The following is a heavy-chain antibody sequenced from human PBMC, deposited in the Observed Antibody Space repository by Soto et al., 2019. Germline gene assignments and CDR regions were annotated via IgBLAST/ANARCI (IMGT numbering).Heavy chain of an antibody. V-gene: IGHV4-30-2*01. CDR3: ARGSSSRYDYEMDV. J-gene: IGHJ6*02. CDR2: IYDSGST. D-gene: IGHD6-6*01. CDR1: GDSISRGGYS. Sequence: PSETLSLTCAVSGDSISRGGYSWTWIRQPPGKALEWIGHIYDSGSTSYNPSLKIRGTISVETSKNQFSLRLTSVTAANTAVYFCARGSSSRYDYEMDVWGQGTTVTVYS.